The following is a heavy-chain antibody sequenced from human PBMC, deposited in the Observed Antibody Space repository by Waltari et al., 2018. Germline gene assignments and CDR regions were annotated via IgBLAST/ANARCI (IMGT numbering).Heavy chain of an antibody. J-gene: IGHJ6*02. CDR3: ARSLTYGMDV. Sequence: QVQLQQWGAGLLKPSETLSLTCPVYGGSFSGYYWSWIRQPPGKGLEWIGEINHSGSTNYNPSLKSRVTISVDTSKNQFSLKLSSVTAADTAVYYCARSLTYGMDVWGQGTTVTVSS. V-gene: IGHV4-34*01. CDR2: INHSGST. CDR1: GGSFSGYY.